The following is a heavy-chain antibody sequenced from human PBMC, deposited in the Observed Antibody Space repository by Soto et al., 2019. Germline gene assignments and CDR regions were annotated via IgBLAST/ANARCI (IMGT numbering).Heavy chain of an antibody. J-gene: IGHJ4*02. CDR1: GGSFSGYY. D-gene: IGHD3-10*01. V-gene: IGHV4-34*01. CDR2: INHSGST. Sequence: PSETLSLTCAVYGGSFSGYYWSWIRQPPGKGLEWIGEINHSGSTNYNPSLKSRVTISVDTSKNQFSLKLSSVTAADTAVYYCAKEYYYGSGKYDYWSQGTLVTVSS. CDR3: AKEYYYGSGKYDY.